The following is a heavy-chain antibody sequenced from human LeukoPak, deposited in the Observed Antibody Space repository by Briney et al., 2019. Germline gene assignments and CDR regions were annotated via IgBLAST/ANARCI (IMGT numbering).Heavy chain of an antibody. Sequence: GGSLRLSCAASGFTFSSHWTSWVRQAPGKGLEWVGNIKPDGSEKYYVDSLKGRFIISRDNAKNSLYLQMNSLRAEDVAVYYCAKYFYDGSGTHYFDYWGQGTPVTVSS. D-gene: IGHD3-22*01. J-gene: IGHJ4*02. CDR2: IKPDGSEK. CDR1: GFTFSSHW. V-gene: IGHV3-7*01. CDR3: AKYFYDGSGTHYFDY.